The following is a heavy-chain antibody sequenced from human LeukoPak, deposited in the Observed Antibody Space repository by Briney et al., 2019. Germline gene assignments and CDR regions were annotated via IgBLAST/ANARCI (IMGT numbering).Heavy chain of an antibody. V-gene: IGHV3-66*01. CDR3: ATQWDGGAGAFDT. J-gene: IGHJ3*02. Sequence: PGGSLRLSCAASGFTFSSYSMNWVRQAPGKGLEWVSIIYSSRGTNYADSVKGRFTISRDNSENTLYLQMNSLRAEDTAMYYCATQWDGGAGAFDTWGQGTMVTVSS. CDR2: IYSSRGT. CDR1: GFTFSSYS. D-gene: IGHD1-26*01.